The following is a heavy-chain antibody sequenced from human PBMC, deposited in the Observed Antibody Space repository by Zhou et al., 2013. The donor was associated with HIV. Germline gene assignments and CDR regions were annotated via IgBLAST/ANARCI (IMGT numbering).Heavy chain of an antibody. CDR3: ARHRYYYDSSGYLYYFDY. Sequence: QVQLVQSGAEVKKPGSSVKVSCKASGGTFSSYAISWVRQAPGQGLEWMGWISAYNGNTNYAQKLQGRVTMTTDTSTSTAYMELRSLRSDDTAVYYCARHRYYYDSSGYLYYFDYWGQGTLVTVSS. V-gene: IGHV1-18*01. J-gene: IGHJ4*02. CDR1: GGTFSSYA. CDR2: ISAYNGNT. D-gene: IGHD3-22*01.